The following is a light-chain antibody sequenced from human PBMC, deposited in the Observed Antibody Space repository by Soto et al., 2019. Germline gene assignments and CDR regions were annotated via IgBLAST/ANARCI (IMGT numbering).Light chain of an antibody. CDR3: QHYHTLPPELT. CDR1: EDINNY. J-gene: IGKJ5*01. Sequence: DIQLTQSPSTLSASVGDRVTITCQASEDINNYLNWYQQKPGKAPKLLIYDASDLETGVPSRFSGSVSGSDFTFTISNVKPEDAATYFCQHYHTLPPELTFGQGTRLEI. V-gene: IGKV1-33*01. CDR2: DAS.